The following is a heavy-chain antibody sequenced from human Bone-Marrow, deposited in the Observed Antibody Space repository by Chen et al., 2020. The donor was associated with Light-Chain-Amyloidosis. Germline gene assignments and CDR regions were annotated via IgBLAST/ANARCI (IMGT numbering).Heavy chain of an antibody. J-gene: IGHJ4*02. CDR3: AREGGVAAPLDH. Sequence: QVQLIQSGAAVKEPGTSVALTCMTSGDRSVGFYIHWIRQAPGEGLQWMGRIKPSSGATNYAQQFQGRITLSRDTSVNTAYMELHNLTSDATAVYFCAREGGVAAPLDHWGQGTLVTVSA. D-gene: IGHD6-13*01. CDR2: IKPSSGAT. CDR1: GDRSVGFY. V-gene: IGHV1-2*06.